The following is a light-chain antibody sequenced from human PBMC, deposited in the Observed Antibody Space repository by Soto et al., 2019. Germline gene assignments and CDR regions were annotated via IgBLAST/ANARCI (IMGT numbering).Light chain of an antibody. V-gene: IGKV3-15*01. CDR3: QQYNNWPPWT. CDR2: GAS. Sequence: EIVMTQSPAILSVSPGERATLSCRASQSVSSSLAWFQQKPGQAPRLLIYGASTRATGIAARFSGSGSGTEFTLTISSLQSEDYAVYYCQQYNNWPPWTFGQGTKVEI. CDR1: QSVSSS. J-gene: IGKJ1*01.